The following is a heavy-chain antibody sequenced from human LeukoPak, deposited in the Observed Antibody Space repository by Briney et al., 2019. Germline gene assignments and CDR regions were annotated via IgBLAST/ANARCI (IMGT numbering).Heavy chain of an antibody. Sequence: PGGSLRLSCAASGFTFSRSWMSWVRQPPGTGLEWVANISPDGSTKYHMDSVKGRFTISRDNAKDSLYLEMSRLRDDDTAMYYCATGASGSWDFGGQGTLVTVSS. D-gene: IGHD6-13*01. V-gene: IGHV3-7*03. J-gene: IGHJ4*02. CDR2: ISPDGSTK. CDR3: ATGASGSWDF. CDR1: GFTFSRSW.